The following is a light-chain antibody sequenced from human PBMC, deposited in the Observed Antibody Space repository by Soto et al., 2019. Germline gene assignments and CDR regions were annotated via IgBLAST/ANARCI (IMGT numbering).Light chain of an antibody. CDR1: QSVTSNY. J-gene: IGKJ1*01. CDR3: QQYDSYSWT. CDR2: GAS. Sequence: EIVLTQSPGTLSLSPGERASLSCRASQSVTSNYLAWYQQKPGQAPRLLFFGASIRATGIPDRFSGSGSGTEFTLTISSLQTDDFASYYCQQYDSYSWTFGQGTKVDI. V-gene: IGKV3-20*01.